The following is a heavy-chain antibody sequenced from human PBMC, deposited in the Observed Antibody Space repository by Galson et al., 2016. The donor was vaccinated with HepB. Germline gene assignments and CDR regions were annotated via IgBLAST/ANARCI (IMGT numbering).Heavy chain of an antibody. CDR1: GYAFINYG. D-gene: IGHD3-3*01. V-gene: IGHV1-18*04. J-gene: IGHJ4*02. CDR2: ISGYSGQT. CDR3: ARDSITIFGVVTIESDY. Sequence: SVKVSCKASGYAFINYGVSWVRQAPGQGLEWMGWISGYSGQTDYAQNLQGRVTMTADTSTSTAYMELRSLRSDDTAIYYCARDSITIFGVVTIESDYWGQGTLVTVSS.